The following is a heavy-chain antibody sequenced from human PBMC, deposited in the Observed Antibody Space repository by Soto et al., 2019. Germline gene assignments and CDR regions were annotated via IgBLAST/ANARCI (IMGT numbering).Heavy chain of an antibody. Sequence: PGGSLRLSCAASGFTFSTYSMNWVRQAPGKGLEWVSYISSSSTTIYYADSVKGRFTISRDNAKNSLYLQMNSLRAEDTAVYYCASLYYHGDAFDIWGQGTMVTVSS. D-gene: IGHD3-22*01. CDR3: ASLYYHGDAFDI. J-gene: IGHJ3*02. CDR1: GFTFSTYS. CDR2: ISSSSTTI. V-gene: IGHV3-48*01.